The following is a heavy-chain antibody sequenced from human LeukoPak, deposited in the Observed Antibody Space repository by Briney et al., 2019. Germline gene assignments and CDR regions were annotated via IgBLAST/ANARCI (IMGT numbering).Heavy chain of an antibody. CDR2: INPNSGGT. J-gene: IGHJ4*02. CDR3: ARGTIFGVVSPDY. D-gene: IGHD3-3*01. V-gene: IGHV1-2*06. Sequence: ASVKISCKTSGYSFGGYYIHWVRQAPGQGLEWMGRINPNSGGTNYAQKFQGRVTMTRDTSISTAYMELSRLRSDDTAVYYCARGTIFGVVSPDYWGQGTLVTVSS. CDR1: GYSFGGYY.